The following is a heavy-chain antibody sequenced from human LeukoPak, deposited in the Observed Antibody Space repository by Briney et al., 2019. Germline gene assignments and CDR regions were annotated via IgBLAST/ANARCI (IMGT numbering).Heavy chain of an antibody. CDR3: ARDRRDGYNVLDY. CDR2: IRYDENDK. CDR1: GFTFSYYG. J-gene: IGHJ4*02. Sequence: GGSLRLSCAASGFTFSYYGMHWVRQAPGKGLEWVAFIRYDENDKFYADSVKGRFTISRDNAKNSLYLQMNSLSAEDTAIYYCARDRRDGYNVLDYWGQGTLVTVSS. D-gene: IGHD5-24*01. V-gene: IGHV3-30*02.